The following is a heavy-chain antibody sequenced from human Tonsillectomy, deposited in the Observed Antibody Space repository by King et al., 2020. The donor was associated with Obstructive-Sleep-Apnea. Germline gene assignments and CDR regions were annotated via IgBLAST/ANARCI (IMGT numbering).Heavy chain of an antibody. V-gene: IGHV3-23*04. CDR2: ITTTGDRT. CDR1: GFTFVNYV. J-gene: IGHJ4*02. Sequence: VQLVESGGVPVQPGGSLRLSCAASGFTFVNYVMTWVRQAPGKGLEWVSTITTTGDRTEYADSVKGRFTISRDNSKNTLSLQMDSLRVEDTAVYYCAKGGLNLDIILDSWGQGTLVTVSS. CDR3: AKGGLNLDIILDS.